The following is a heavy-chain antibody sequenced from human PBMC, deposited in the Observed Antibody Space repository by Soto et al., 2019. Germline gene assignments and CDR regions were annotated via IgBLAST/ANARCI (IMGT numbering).Heavy chain of an antibody. CDR2: IYYSGST. CDR3: ARESFDYDILTGDAFDI. CDR1: GGSISSGGYY. J-gene: IGHJ3*02. V-gene: IGHV4-31*03. D-gene: IGHD3-9*01. Sequence: QVQLQESGPGLVKPSQTLSLTCTVSGGSISSGGYYWSWIRQHPGKGLEWIGYIYYSGSTYYNPSLKGRVTISVDTSKNQFSLKLSSVTAADTAVYYCARESFDYDILTGDAFDIWGQGTMVTVSS.